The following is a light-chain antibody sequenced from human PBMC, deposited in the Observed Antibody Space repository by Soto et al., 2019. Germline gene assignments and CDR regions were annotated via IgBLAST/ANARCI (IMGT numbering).Light chain of an antibody. CDR1: QSISTW. J-gene: IGKJ1*01. CDR2: KAS. V-gene: IGKV1-5*03. Sequence: DMQVTQSPSFLSASVGDRLTITCRASQSISTWLAWYQQKPGKAPKLLIYKASTLKSGVPSRFSGSGSGTEFTLTISSLQPDDFATYYCQQYNSYSRTFGQGTKVDI. CDR3: QQYNSYSRT.